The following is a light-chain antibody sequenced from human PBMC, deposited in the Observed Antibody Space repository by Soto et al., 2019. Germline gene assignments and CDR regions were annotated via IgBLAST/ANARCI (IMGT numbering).Light chain of an antibody. V-gene: IGLV2-23*02. CDR3: CSYAGSITFEGVV. Sequence: QSALTQPASVSGSPGQSITISCTGTSSDVGSYNLVSWYQQHPGKAPKLMIYEVSKRPSGVSNRFSGSKSGNTASLTISGLQAEDEADYYCCSYAGSITFEGVVFGGGTKVTVL. J-gene: IGLJ2*01. CDR1: SSDVGSYNL. CDR2: EVS.